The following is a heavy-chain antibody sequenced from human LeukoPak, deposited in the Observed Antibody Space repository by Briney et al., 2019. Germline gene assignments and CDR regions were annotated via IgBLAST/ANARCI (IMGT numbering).Heavy chain of an antibody. CDR1: GGSFSGYY. Sequence: PSETLSLTCAVYGGSFSGYYWSWIRQPPGKGLEWIGEINHSGSTNYNPSLKSRVTISVDTSKNQFSLKLSSVTAADTAVYYCARHLLWFGELAGWGQGTLVTVSS. V-gene: IGHV4-34*01. CDR3: ARHLLWFGELAG. D-gene: IGHD3-10*01. J-gene: IGHJ4*02. CDR2: INHSGST.